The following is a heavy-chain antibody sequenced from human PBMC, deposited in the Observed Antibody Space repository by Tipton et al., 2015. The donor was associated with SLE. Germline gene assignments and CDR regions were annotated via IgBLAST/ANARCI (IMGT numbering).Heavy chain of an antibody. D-gene: IGHD1-14*01. V-gene: IGHV4-61*01. CDR1: GGSVSSGSYY. CDR3: ARQGSEEAPGDYYGMDV. CDR2: IYYSGST. J-gene: IGHJ6*02. Sequence: LRLSCTVSGGSVSSGSYYWSWIRQPPGKGLEWIGYIYYSGSTNYNPSLKSRVTISVDTSKNQFSLKLSSVTAADTAVYYCARQGSEEAPGDYYGMDVWGQGTTVTVSS.